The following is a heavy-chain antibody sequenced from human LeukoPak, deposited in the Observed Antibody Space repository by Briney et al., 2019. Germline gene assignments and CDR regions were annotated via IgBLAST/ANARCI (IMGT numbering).Heavy chain of an antibody. CDR1: GFTFGDYA. CDR2: IRSKAYGGTT. CDR3: TRESSQIVVVVAATLNWFDP. Sequence: GGSLRLSCTASGFTFGDYAMSWVRQAPGKGLEWVGFIRSKAYGGTTEYAASVKGRFTISRDDSKSIAYLQMNSLKTEDTAVYHCTRESSQIVVVVAATLNWFDPWGQGTLVTVSS. J-gene: IGHJ5*02. D-gene: IGHD2-15*01. V-gene: IGHV3-49*04.